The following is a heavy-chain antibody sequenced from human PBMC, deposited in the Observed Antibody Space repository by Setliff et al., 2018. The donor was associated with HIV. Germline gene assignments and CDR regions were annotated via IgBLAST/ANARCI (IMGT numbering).Heavy chain of an antibody. V-gene: IGHV4-31*03. CDR1: GGSISSGGYY. J-gene: IGHJ6*02. Sequence: KHSETLSLTCTVSGGSISSGGYYWNWIRQYPVKGLEWIGHIYYNGRTLFNPALGTRLNMSVDTSENQFSLHLNSVTAADTAVYYCVRERRRSPLSYGLDVWGQGTTVTVSS. CDR2: IYYNGRT. CDR3: VRERRRSPLSYGLDV.